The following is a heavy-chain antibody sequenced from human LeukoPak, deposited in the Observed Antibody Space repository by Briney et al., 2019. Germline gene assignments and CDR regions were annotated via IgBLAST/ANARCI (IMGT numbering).Heavy chain of an antibody. Sequence: GGSLRLSCAASGFTFSSYAMHWVRQAPGKGLEWVAVISYDGSNKYYADSVKGRFTISRHNAKNSVYLQLNSLRDEDTAVYYCARDQYSRSLGAFDIWGQGTLVIVSS. J-gene: IGHJ3*02. CDR1: GFTFSSYA. V-gene: IGHV3-30*04. CDR3: ARDQYSRSLGAFDI. CDR2: ISYDGSNK. D-gene: IGHD1-26*01.